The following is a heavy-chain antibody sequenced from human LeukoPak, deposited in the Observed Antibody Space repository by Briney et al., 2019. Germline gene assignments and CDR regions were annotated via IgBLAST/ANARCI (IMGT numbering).Heavy chain of an antibody. CDR3: ARQTGSGLFILP. CDR2: IYYSGNT. Sequence: SETLSLTCSVSGASISSSNSYWGWIRQPPGKGLEWIGSIYYSGNTYYNASLKSQVSISIDTSKNQFSLRLASVTAADTAVYYCARQTGSGLFILPGGQGTLVTVSS. D-gene: IGHD3/OR15-3a*01. J-gene: IGHJ4*02. V-gene: IGHV4-39*01. CDR1: GASISSSNSY.